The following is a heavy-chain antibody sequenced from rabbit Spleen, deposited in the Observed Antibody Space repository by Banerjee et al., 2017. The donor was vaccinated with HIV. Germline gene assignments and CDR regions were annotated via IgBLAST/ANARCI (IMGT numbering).Heavy chain of an antibody. V-gene: IGHV1S47*01. CDR1: GFDFSSYG. CDR2: IDPIFSGT. CDR3: VRFFDL. J-gene: IGHJ4*01. Sequence: QEQLVESGGGLVQPGGSLKLSCKASGFDFSSYGVSWVRQAPGKGLEWIGYIDPIFSGTYYASWVNGRFTISSDNAQNTVFLQMTSLTAADTATYFCVRFFDLWGPGTLVTVS.